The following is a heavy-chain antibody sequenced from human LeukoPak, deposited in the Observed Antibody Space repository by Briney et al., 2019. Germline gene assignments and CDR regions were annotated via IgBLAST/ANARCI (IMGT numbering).Heavy chain of an antibody. D-gene: IGHD6-19*01. CDR2: ISGSGGST. Sequence: GGSLRLSCAASGFTFSNFGMNWVRQAPGEGLEWVSAISGSGGSTYYADSVKGRFTISRDNSKNTLYLQMNSLRAEDTAVYYCAKDLQWLVRGGFDYWGQGTLVTVSS. CDR1: GFTFSNFG. V-gene: IGHV3-23*01. CDR3: AKDLQWLVRGGFDY. J-gene: IGHJ4*02.